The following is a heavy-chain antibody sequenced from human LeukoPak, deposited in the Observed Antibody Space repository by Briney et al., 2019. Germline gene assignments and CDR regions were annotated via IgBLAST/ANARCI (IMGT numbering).Heavy chain of an antibody. D-gene: IGHD6-19*01. V-gene: IGHV4-59*08. Sequence: SGPTLVKPSETLSLTCTVSGGSISSYYWSWIRQPPGKGLEWIGYIYYSGSTNYNPSLKSRVTISVDTSKNQFSLKLSSVTAADTAVYYCARGKYSSGWFLDYWGQGTLVIVSS. CDR1: GGSISSYY. CDR2: IYYSGST. CDR3: ARGKYSSGWFLDY. J-gene: IGHJ4*02.